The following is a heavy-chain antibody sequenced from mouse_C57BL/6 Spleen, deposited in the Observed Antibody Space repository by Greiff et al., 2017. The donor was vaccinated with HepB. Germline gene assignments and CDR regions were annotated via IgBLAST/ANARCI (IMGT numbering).Heavy chain of an antibody. J-gene: IGHJ2*01. Sequence: QVQLQQPGAELVMPGASVKLSCKASGYTFTSYWMHWVKQRPGQGLEWIGEIDPSDSYTNYNQKFKGKSTLTVDKSYSTAYMQLSSLTSGDSAVYDCARYGAGTVGGGFDYWGQGTTLTVSS. CDR2: IDPSDSYT. CDR3: ARYGAGTVGGGFDY. V-gene: IGHV1-69*01. CDR1: GYTFTSYW. D-gene: IGHD4-1*01.